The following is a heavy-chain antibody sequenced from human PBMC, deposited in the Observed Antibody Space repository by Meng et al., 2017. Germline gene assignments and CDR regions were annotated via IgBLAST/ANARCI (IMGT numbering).Heavy chain of an antibody. Sequence: VRGGQSGAEVKKPGSSVKVSCKASGGTLSSYAISRVRQAPGQGLEWMGGIIPIFGTANYAQKFQGRVTITADESTSTAYMELSSLRSEDTAVYYCARDRAAYGSGKYWYFDLWGRGTLVTVSS. CDR1: GGTLSSYA. CDR3: ARDRAAYGSGKYWYFDL. V-gene: IGHV1-69*01. D-gene: IGHD3-10*01. J-gene: IGHJ2*01. CDR2: IIPIFGTA.